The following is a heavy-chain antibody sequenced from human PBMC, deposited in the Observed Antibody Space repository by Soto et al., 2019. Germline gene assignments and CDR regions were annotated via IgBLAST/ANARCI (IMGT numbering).Heavy chain of an antibody. CDR3: ARRRSYYDSSGYAGETFDY. J-gene: IGHJ4*02. CDR1: GYTFTSYY. V-gene: IGHV1-46*01. Sequence: ASVKVSCKASGYTFTSYYMHWVRQAPGQGLEWMGIINPSGGSTSYAQKFQGRVTRTRDTSTSTVYMELSSLRSEDTAVYYCARRRSYYDSSGYAGETFDYWGQGTLVTVSS. CDR2: INPSGGST. D-gene: IGHD3-22*01.